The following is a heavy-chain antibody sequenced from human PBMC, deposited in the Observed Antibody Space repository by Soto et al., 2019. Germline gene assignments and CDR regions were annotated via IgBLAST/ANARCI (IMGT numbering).Heavy chain of an antibody. CDR2: IKQDGSEK. V-gene: IGHV3-7*01. CDR1: GFTFSSHW. CDR3: ARGNLYCADGICYTMGLFEN. Sequence: GGSLRLSCAASGFTFSSHWMSWVRQAPGKGLEWVANIKQDGSEKYYVDSVKGRFTISRDNAKNSLYLQMNSLRVEDTAVYYCARGNLYCADGICYTMGLFENWGQGTLVTVSS. J-gene: IGHJ4*02. D-gene: IGHD2-8*01.